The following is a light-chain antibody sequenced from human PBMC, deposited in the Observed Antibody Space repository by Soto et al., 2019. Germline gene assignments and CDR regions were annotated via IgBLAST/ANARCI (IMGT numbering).Light chain of an antibody. J-gene: IGKJ1*01. CDR2: GAS. CDR3: QQYNNWPPGT. V-gene: IGKV3-15*01. CDR1: QSVSSN. Sequence: EIVMTQSPATLSVSPGERATLACRASQSVSSNLARYQQNPGQAPRLLIYGASTSATGIPARLSGSGSGAEFTLTVRRLQSEDFAVYYGQQYNNWPPGTFGQGTKVEIK.